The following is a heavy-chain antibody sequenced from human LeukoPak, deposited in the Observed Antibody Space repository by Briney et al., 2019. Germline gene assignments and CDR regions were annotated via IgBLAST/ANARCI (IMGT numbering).Heavy chain of an antibody. J-gene: IGHJ4*02. Sequence: PGGSLRLSCAASGFTFSSYGMHWVRQAPGKGLEWVAVIWYDGSNKYYADSVKGRFTISRDNSKNTLYLQMNSLRAEDTAVYYCARDDGSGSSLDYRGQGTPVTVSS. D-gene: IGHD3-10*01. V-gene: IGHV3-33*01. CDR3: ARDDGSGSSLDY. CDR1: GFTFSSYG. CDR2: IWYDGSNK.